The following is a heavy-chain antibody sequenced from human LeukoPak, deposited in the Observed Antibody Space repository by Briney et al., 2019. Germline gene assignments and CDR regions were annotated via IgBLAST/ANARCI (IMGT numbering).Heavy chain of an antibody. CDR2: INPGGRST. CDR1: GYTFTNYY. Sequence: ASVKVSCKASGYTFTNYYIHWVRQAPGQGLEWMGIINPGGRSTSYAQKFQGRVTMTEGTSTDTAYMELSSLRSEDTAVYYCATAVLMVYAFDYWGQGTLVTVSS. J-gene: IGHJ4*02. CDR3: ATAVLMVYAFDY. D-gene: IGHD2-8*01. V-gene: IGHV1-46*01.